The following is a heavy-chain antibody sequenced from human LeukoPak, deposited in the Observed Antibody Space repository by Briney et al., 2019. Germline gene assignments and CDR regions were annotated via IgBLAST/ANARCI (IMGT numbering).Heavy chain of an antibody. CDR1: GFTFSSYW. V-gene: IGHV3-74*01. D-gene: IGHD2/OR15-2a*01. CDR3: VRDWAPASMQAAPFDC. CDR2: INSDGSST. Sequence: GGSLRLSCAASGFTFSSYWMHWVRQAPGKGLVWVSRINSDGSSTSYADSVKGRFTISRDNAKNTLYLQMNSLRAEDTAVYYCVRDWAPASMQAAPFDCWGQGTLVTVSS. J-gene: IGHJ4*02.